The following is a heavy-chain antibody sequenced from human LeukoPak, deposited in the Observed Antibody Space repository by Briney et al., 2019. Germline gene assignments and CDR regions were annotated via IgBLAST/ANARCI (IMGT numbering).Heavy chain of an antibody. J-gene: IGHJ4*02. V-gene: IGHV1-2*02. Sequence: ASVKVSCKASGYTFTGYYMHWVRQAPGQGLEWMGWINPNSGGTNYAQKFQGRVTMTRDTSISTAYMELSRPRSDDTAVYYCARGGPPKYQLLYRVHLVGSYFDYWGQGTLVTVSS. CDR2: INPNSGGT. CDR3: ARGGPPKYQLLYRVHLVGSYFDY. CDR1: GYTFTGYY. D-gene: IGHD2-2*02.